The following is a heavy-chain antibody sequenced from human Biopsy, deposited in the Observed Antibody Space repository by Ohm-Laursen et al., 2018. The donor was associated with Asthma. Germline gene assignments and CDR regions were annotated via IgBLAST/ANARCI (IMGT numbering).Heavy chain of an antibody. CDR1: GFSFSNFA. D-gene: IGHD1-1*01. CDR3: VRDGTDDAFDI. Sequence: SLRLSCAASGFSFSNFAIHWVRQAPGKGLEWVGVISKDASTQDYADSVKGRFTMARDNSKNTLDLQMNSLREEDTAVYYCVRDGTDDAFDIWGQGTVVSFSS. CDR2: ISKDASTQ. J-gene: IGHJ3*02. V-gene: IGHV3-30*01.